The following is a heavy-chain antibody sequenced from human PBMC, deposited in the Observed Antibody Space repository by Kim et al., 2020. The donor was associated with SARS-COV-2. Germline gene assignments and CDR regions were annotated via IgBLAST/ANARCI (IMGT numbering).Heavy chain of an antibody. CDR1: GFTLTNAY. D-gene: IGHD3-16*01. CDR3: QSFVSASYGVDV. J-gene: IGHJ6*02. V-gene: IGHV3-15*01. CDR2: IKSKTDGGTA. Sequence: GGSLRLSCAASGFTLTNAYMSWVRQAPGKGLEWVGLIKSKTDGGTAHYAAPVKGSFTISRYDSKNTLYLQMNSLKAEDTAVYYCQSFVSASYGVDVWGQG.